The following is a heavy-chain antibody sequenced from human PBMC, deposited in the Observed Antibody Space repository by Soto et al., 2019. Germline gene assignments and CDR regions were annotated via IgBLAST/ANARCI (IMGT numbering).Heavy chain of an antibody. V-gene: IGHV4-39*01. Sequence: QLQLQESGPGLVKPSETLSLTCIVSGGPISRTGYYWGWIRQPPGKGREWIGTFYYSGSTYYNPSLRSRGAISVDTAKTPFSLKRSSVAAADTAVYYCAGQHPIGYCSGGSCADAFDIWGQGTMVTVSS. D-gene: IGHD2-15*01. CDR2: FYYSGST. CDR3: AGQHPIGYCSGGSCADAFDI. CDR1: GGPISRTGYY. J-gene: IGHJ3*02.